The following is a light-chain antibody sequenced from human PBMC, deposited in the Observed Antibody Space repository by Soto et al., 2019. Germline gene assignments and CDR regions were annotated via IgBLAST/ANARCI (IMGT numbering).Light chain of an antibody. V-gene: IGLV2-14*01. J-gene: IGLJ1*01. CDR2: DVS. Sequence: QSALTQPDSVSGSPGQSITISCTGTSRDVGGYNYVSWYQQHPGKAPTLMIYDVSNRPSGVSNRFSGSKSFNTATLTISGLQAEDEADYNCSSYTSSSTLEVVGTGTQLTVL. CDR3: SSYTSSSTLEV. CDR1: SRDVGGYNY.